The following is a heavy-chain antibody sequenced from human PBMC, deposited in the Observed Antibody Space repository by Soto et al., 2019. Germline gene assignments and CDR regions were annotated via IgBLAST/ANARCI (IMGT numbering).Heavy chain of an antibody. CDR3: ARDSPPSGWYDY. CDR1: GFTFSDHY. V-gene: IGHV3-72*01. Sequence: GGSLRLSCAASGFTFSDHYMDWVRQAPGKGLEWVGRTRNKANSYTTEYAASVKGRFTISRDDSKNSLYLQMNSLKTEDTAVYYCARDSPPSGWYDYWGQGTLVTVSS. J-gene: IGHJ4*02. D-gene: IGHD6-19*01. CDR2: TRNKANSYTT.